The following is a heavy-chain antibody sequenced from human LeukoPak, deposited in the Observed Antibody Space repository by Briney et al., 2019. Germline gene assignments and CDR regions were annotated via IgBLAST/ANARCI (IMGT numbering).Heavy chain of an antibody. D-gene: IGHD6-19*01. CDR1: GFTVSSDY. CDR3: ARGLRYSSGWYYFDY. CDR2: IYSGGST. Sequence: PGGSLRLSCAASGFTVSSDYMSWVRQAPGEGLEWVSVIYSGGSTYYADSVKGRFTISRDNSKNTLYLQMNSLRAEDTAVYYCARGLRYSSGWYYFDYWGQGTLVTVSS. V-gene: IGHV3-53*01. J-gene: IGHJ4*02.